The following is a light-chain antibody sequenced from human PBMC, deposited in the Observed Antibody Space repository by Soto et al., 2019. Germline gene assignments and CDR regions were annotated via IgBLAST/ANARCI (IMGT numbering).Light chain of an antibody. Sequence: IQMTQSPSSLSAFVGDRVTITCRASQSISTYLNWYQQKPGKAPKLLIYDASTLERGVPSRFSGTGSGTEFTLTIDRLQPDDFATYYCQQYHTSSITFGQGTRLEIK. J-gene: IGKJ5*01. V-gene: IGKV1-5*01. CDR2: DAS. CDR1: QSISTY. CDR3: QQYHTSSIT.